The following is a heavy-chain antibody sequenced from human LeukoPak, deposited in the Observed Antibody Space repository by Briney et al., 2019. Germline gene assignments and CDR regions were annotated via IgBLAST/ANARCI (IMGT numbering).Heavy chain of an antibody. V-gene: IGHV3-7*01. J-gene: IGHJ4*02. CDR3: PSGRQLGY. Sequence: GGSLRLSCAASGFTFSSYWRSWVRQAPGKGLEWVANIKQDGSEKYYVDSVKGRFTISRDNAKNSLYLQMNSLRAEDTALYYCPSGRQLGYWGQGTLVTVSS. D-gene: IGHD3-16*01. CDR1: GFTFSSYW. CDR2: IKQDGSEK.